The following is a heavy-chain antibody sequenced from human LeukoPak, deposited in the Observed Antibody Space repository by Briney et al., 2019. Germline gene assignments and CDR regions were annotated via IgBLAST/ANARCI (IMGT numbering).Heavy chain of an antibody. Sequence: GESLKISCKGSGYSFTSYWIGWVRQMPGKGLEWMGIVYPGDSDTRYSPSFQGQVTISVDKSISTAYLQWSGLKASDSAMYYCAGLLVAATVDLWGQGTLVTVSS. J-gene: IGHJ3*01. D-gene: IGHD4-17*01. CDR3: AGLLVAATVDL. CDR1: GYSFTSYW. V-gene: IGHV5-51*01. CDR2: VYPGDSDT.